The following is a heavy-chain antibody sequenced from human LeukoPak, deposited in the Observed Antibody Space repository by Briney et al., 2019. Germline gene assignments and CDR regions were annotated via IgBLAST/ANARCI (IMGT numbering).Heavy chain of an antibody. Sequence: SETLSLTCTVSGGSISSYYWSWIRQPPGKGLEWIGYIYYSGSTNYNPSLKSRVTISVDTSKNQFPLKLSSVTAADTAVYYCARGYCSGGSCYEPPNYYYYMDVWGKGTTVTISS. J-gene: IGHJ6*03. D-gene: IGHD2-15*01. CDR2: IYYSGST. CDR3: ARGYCSGGSCYEPPNYYYYMDV. CDR1: GGSISSYY. V-gene: IGHV4-59*01.